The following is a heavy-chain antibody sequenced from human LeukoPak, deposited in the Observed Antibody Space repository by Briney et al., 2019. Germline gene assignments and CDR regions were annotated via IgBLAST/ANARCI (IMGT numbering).Heavy chain of an antibody. CDR3: ARGSNWFDP. Sequence: PSETLSLTCTVSGGSISSYYWTWIRQPPGKGLEWIGYITYSGRTDYNPSLKSRVTISVDTSRNQFSLKLRSVTAADTAVYYCARGSNWFDPWGQGILVTVSS. D-gene: IGHD6-6*01. J-gene: IGHJ5*02. V-gene: IGHV4-59*01. CDR1: GGSISSYY. CDR2: ITYSGRT.